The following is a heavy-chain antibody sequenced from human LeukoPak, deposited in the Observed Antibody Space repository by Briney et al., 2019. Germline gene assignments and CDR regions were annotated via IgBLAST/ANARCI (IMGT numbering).Heavy chain of an antibody. J-gene: IGHJ4*02. CDR3: AKEVSDYGDHYPPGDY. V-gene: IGHV3-23*01. D-gene: IGHD4-17*01. Sequence: GGSLRLSCAASGFTFSSYAMSWVRQAPGMGLEWVSAISGSGGSTYYADSVKGRFTISRDNSKNTLYLQMNSLRAEDTAVYYCAKEVSDYGDHYPPGDYWGRGTLVTVSS. CDR1: GFTFSSYA. CDR2: ISGSGGST.